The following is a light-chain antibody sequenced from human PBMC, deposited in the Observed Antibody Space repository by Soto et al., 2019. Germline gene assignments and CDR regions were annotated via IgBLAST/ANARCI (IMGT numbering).Light chain of an antibody. CDR2: GAS. CDR3: QQYGSSPRT. Sequence: EIVLTQSPATLSVSPGERATLSCRASQSVRSYLAWYQQKPGQAPRLLIYGASIRATGIPDRFSGSGSGTDFTLTITRLEPEDFAVYYCQQYGSSPRTFGQGT. CDR1: QSVRSY. J-gene: IGKJ1*01. V-gene: IGKV3-20*01.